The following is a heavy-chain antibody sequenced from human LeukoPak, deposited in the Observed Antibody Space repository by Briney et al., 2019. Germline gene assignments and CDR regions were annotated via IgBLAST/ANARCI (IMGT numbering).Heavy chain of an antibody. CDR2: ISYDGSNK. D-gene: IGHD6-19*01. Sequence: EGSLRLSCAASRFTFSSYGMHWVRQAPGKGLEWVAVISYDGSNKYYAESVKGRFTISRDNSKNTLYLQMNSLRAEDTAVYYCAKGAVANDYWGRGTLVTVSS. J-gene: IGHJ4*02. CDR1: RFTFSSYG. CDR3: AKGAVANDY. V-gene: IGHV3-30*18.